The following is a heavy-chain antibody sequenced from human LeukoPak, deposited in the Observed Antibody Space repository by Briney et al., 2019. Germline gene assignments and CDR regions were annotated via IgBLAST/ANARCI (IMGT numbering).Heavy chain of an antibody. CDR3: ARRDETAAPNGVDYYYYMDV. D-gene: IGHD6-13*01. Sequence: GGSLRLSCAASGFTFSSSTMNWVRQAPGKGLEWVSYISSRSSTIYYADSVKGRFTFSRDNAKNSLYLQMNSLRAADTAVYYCARRDETAAPNGVDYYYYMDVWGKGTTVTVSS. J-gene: IGHJ6*03. V-gene: IGHV3-48*01. CDR1: GFTFSSST. CDR2: ISSRSSTI.